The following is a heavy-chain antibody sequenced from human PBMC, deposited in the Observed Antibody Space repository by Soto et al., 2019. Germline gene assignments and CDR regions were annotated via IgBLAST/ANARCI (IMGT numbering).Heavy chain of an antibody. CDR1: GFTFTNYY. CDR3: ARDSGDTTLRQWGRSFHY. Sequence: QVQLVQSGAEVKKPGASVKASCKASGFTFTNYYIHWVRQAPGQGLEWMGLINTSGGGTFYAQKFQGRGTVTRDTSTGTVYRELSNLRSEETAVYFCARDSGDTTLRQWGRSFHYWGQGTLVTVSS. V-gene: IGHV1-46*01. D-gene: IGHD1-1*01. CDR2: INTSGGGT. J-gene: IGHJ4*02.